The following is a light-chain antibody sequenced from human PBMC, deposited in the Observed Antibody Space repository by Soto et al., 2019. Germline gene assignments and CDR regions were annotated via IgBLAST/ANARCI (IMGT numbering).Light chain of an antibody. CDR3: PKSSSAPV. V-gene: IGKV1-27*01. J-gene: IGKJ3*01. CDR1: QGIRNY. Sequence: DIQMTQSPTSLSASVGDRVTITCRASQGIRNYVAWYQQIPGKAPKLLIYAASTLQSGVPSRFSGSGSGTDFTITINGLQPEDVATYSCPKSSSAPVFGPGTQVAIK. CDR2: AAS.